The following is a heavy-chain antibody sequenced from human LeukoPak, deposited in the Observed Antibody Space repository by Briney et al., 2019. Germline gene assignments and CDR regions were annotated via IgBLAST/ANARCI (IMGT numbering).Heavy chain of an antibody. D-gene: IGHD3-22*01. CDR3: AKDGSYYYDNSGPYFDY. Sequence: GGSLRLSCAASGFTFSSYDMNWVRQAPGKGLEWVSSISISSSYIYYADSVKGRFTISRDNAKNSLYLQMNSLRAEDTAVYYCAKDGSYYYDNSGPYFDYWGQGTLVTVSS. CDR2: ISISSSYI. CDR1: GFTFSSYD. V-gene: IGHV3-21*04. J-gene: IGHJ4*02.